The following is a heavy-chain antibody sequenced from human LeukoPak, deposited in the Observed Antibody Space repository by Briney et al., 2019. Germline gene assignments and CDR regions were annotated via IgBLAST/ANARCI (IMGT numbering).Heavy chain of an antibody. J-gene: IGHJ4*02. CDR2: IKQDGSEK. Sequence: GGSLRLSCAASGLTFSSFWMSWVRQAPGKGLEWVANIKQDGSEKYYVDSVKGRFTISRDNAKNSLYLQMNSLRAEDTAVYYCARDYPLDWLYDNWGQGTLVTVSS. CDR1: GLTFSSFW. V-gene: IGHV3-7*01. D-gene: IGHD3-9*01. CDR3: ARDYPLDWLYDN.